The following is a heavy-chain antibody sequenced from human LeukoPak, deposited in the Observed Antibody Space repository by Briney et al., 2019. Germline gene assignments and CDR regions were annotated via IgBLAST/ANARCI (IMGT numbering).Heavy chain of an antibody. CDR2: TYASGSTI. Sequence: GGSLRLSCAASGFTFASYEMNWVRQAPGKGLECIAYTYASGSTIYYSDSVKGRFTISRDNAKNSLYLQMNSLSAEDTAVYYCARKVGYYYYYGMDVWGKGTTVTVSS. CDR3: ARKVGYYYYYGMDV. J-gene: IGHJ6*04. D-gene: IGHD1-26*01. V-gene: IGHV3-48*03. CDR1: GFTFASYE.